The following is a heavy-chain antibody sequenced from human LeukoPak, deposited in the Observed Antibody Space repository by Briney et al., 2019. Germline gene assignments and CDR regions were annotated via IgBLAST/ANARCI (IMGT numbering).Heavy chain of an antibody. CDR1: GASISSNW. CDR3: VRDRGEWSYSHDY. D-gene: IGHD3-10*01. V-gene: IGHV4-4*02. CDR2: IHHSGSA. J-gene: IGHJ4*02. Sequence: SETLSLTCAVSGASISSNWWNWVRQPPGKGLEWIGEIHHSGSANYNPSLKSRVTISLDTSENQFPLRLSSVTAADTAVYYCVRDRGEWSYSHDYWGQGTLVTVSS.